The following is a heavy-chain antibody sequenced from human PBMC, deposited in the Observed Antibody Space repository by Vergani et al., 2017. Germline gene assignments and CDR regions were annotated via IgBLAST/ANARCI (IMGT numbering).Heavy chain of an antibody. CDR3: AIMTYYFDSSGYYWDY. J-gene: IGHJ4*02. CDR2: FDPEHGEV. CDR1: GYSLTELT. Sequence: QVQLVQSGSEVRKPGASVKVSCQVSGYSLTELTIHWVRQAPGKWLEWMGGFDPEHGEVTFAHHIQGRVTMTEDRSPDTAYMELRNLGPGDTALYYCAIMTYYFDSSGYYWDYWGKGTLVTVSS. D-gene: IGHD3-22*01. V-gene: IGHV1-24*01.